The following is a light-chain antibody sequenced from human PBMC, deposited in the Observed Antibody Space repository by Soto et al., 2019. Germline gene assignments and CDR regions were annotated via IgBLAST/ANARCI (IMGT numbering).Light chain of an antibody. Sequence: EIVLTQSPATLSLSPGERATLSCRASQSVSSYLAWYQQKPGQAPRLLIYDASNRATGIPARFSGSGSGTDFTLTISSLEPEDFAVYYCPQRSNWPPPLTFGGGTKVEIK. CDR3: PQRSNWPPPLT. V-gene: IGKV3-11*01. CDR2: DAS. CDR1: QSVSSY. J-gene: IGKJ4*01.